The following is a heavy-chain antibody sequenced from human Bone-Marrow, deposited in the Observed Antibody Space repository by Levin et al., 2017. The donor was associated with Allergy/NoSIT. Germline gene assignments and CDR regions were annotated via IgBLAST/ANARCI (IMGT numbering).Heavy chain of an antibody. V-gene: IGHV3-21*01. D-gene: IGHD2-8*02. CDR3: ARGIIGDVRVDYNEAFDI. CDR1: GFTFSIYS. J-gene: IGHJ3*02. Sequence: GESLKISCTVSGFTFSIYSINWVRQAPGKGLEWVSSISSSGSDMYYVDSVRGRFTISRDNAKNSLTLQMNSLRAEDTAVYYCARGIIGDVRVDYNEAFDIWGQGTMVSVSS. CDR2: ISSSGSDM.